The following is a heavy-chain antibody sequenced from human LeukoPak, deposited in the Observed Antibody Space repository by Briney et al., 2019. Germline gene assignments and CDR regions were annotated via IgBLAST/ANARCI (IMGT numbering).Heavy chain of an antibody. D-gene: IGHD1-7*01. CDR1: GGSISSGGYS. CDR2: IYHSGST. CDR3: ARAATPGRGTYYFDY. J-gene: IGHJ4*02. Sequence: SETLSLTCAVSGGSISSGGYSWSWIRQPPGKGLEWIGYIYHSGSTYYNPSLKSRVTISVDRSKNQFSLKLSSVTAADTAVYYCARAATPGRGTYYFDYWGQGTLVTVSS. V-gene: IGHV4-30-2*01.